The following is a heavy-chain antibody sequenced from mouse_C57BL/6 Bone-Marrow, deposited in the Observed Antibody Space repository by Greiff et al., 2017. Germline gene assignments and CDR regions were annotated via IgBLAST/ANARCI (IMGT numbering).Heavy chain of an antibody. J-gene: IGHJ4*01. D-gene: IGHD3-1*01. V-gene: IGHV14-4*01. CDR3: IYRIGLYYYAMDY. CDR1: GFNIKDDY. CDR2: IDPENGDT. Sequence: VQLQQSGAELVRPGASVKLSCTASGFNIKDDYMHWVKQRPEQGLEWIGWIDPENGDTEYASKFQGKATITADTSSNTAYLQLSSLTSEDTAVYYCIYRIGLYYYAMDYWGQGTSVTVSS.